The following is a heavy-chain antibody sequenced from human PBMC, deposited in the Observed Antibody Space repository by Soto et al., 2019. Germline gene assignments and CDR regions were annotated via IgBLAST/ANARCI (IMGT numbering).Heavy chain of an antibody. Sequence: GASVKVSCKASGFTFTSSAVQWVRQARGQRLEWKGWIVVGSGNTNYAQKFQERVTITRDMSTSTAYMELSSLRSEDTAVYYCAADAEGQVSTMVRGVMSYWGQGTLVTVSS. J-gene: IGHJ4*02. V-gene: IGHV1-58*01. CDR2: IVVGSGNT. CDR1: GFTFTSSA. D-gene: IGHD3-10*01. CDR3: AADAEGQVSTMVRGVMSY.